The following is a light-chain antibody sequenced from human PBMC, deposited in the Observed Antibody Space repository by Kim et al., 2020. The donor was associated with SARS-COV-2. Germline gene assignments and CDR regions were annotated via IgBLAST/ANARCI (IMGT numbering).Light chain of an antibody. V-gene: IGKV3D-15*01. CDR2: GAS. CDR3: QQYNNWPLT. Sequence: LSPGEGATLSCRASQSISTNLAWYQQKPGPAPRLLIFGASTRATGIPARFGGIGSGTEFTLTVSSLQSEDFAVYYCQQYNNWPLTFGGGTKVDIK. CDR1: QSISTN. J-gene: IGKJ4*01.